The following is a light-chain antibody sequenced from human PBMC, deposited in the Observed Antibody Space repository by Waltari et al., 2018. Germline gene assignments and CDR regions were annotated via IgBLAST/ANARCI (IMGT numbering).Light chain of an antibody. CDR2: DGS. CDR1: NIESES. CDR3: QLWDTSNDRVV. V-gene: IGLV3-21*02. Sequence: SIMLSQPPSMSVAPGQTARITCGGNNIESESVHWYQQKPGQAHLVVLYDGSARPSGIPRRFSGSNSGNKATLTISRVEAGDEADYYCQLWDTSNDRVVFGGGT. J-gene: IGLJ2*01.